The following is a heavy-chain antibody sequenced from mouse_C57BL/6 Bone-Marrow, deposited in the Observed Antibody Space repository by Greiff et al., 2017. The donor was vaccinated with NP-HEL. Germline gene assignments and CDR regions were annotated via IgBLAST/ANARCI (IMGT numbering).Heavy chain of an antibody. J-gene: IGHJ3*01. D-gene: IGHD2-12*01. CDR3: AREFYSPWFAY. CDR2: ILPGSGKT. Sequence: QVQLQQSGAELMKPGASVKLSCKATGYTFTGYWIEWVKQRPGHGLEWIGEILPGSGKTNYNEKFKGKATFTEATSSNTAYMQLSSLTTEDSAIYYCAREFYSPWFAYWGQGTLVTVSA. CDR1: GYTFTGYW. V-gene: IGHV1-9*01.